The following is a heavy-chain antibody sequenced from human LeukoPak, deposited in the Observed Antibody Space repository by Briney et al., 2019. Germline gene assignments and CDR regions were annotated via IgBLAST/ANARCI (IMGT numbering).Heavy chain of an antibody. D-gene: IGHD6-19*01. CDR2: ISGSGGST. CDR1: GFTCSSYA. CDR3: AKFAGPIAVAGTPDY. V-gene: IGHV3-23*01. J-gene: IGHJ4*02. Sequence: PGGSLRLSCAASGFTCSSYAMSWVRQAPGKGLEWVTVISGSGGSTYYADSVKGRFTISRDNSKNTLYLQMNSLRAEDTAVYYCAKFAGPIAVAGTPDYWGQGTLVTGSS.